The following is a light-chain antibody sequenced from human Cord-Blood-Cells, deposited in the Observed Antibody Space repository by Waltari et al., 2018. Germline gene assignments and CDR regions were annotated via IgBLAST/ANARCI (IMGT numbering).Light chain of an antibody. CDR1: QSVLYSSNNKNY. Sequence: DIVMPQSPDSLLVSLGERATIHCKSSQSVLYSSNNKNYLAWYQQKPGQPPKLLIYWASTRESGVPDRFSGSGSVTDFTLTISSLQAEDVAVYYCQQYYSTPFTFGPGTKVDIK. CDR3: QQYYSTPFT. J-gene: IGKJ3*01. CDR2: WAS. V-gene: IGKV4-1*01.